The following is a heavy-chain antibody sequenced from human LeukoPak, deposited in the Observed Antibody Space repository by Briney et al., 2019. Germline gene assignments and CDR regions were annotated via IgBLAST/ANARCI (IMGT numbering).Heavy chain of an antibody. V-gene: IGHV3-21*01. CDR2: ISSSSSYI. D-gene: IGHD3-22*01. CDR1: GFTFSSYS. CDR3: ATLEDYYYDSSGYPKADY. J-gene: IGHJ4*02. Sequence: PGGSLRLSCAASGFTFSSYSMNWVRQAPGKGLEWVSSISSSSSYIYYAGSVKGRFTISRDNAKNSLYLQMNSLRAEDTAVYYCATLEDYYYDSSGYPKADYWGQGTLVTVSS.